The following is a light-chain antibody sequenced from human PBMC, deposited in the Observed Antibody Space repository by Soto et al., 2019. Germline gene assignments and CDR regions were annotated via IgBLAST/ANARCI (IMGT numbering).Light chain of an antibody. Sequence: EIVLTQSPATLSMSPGERATLSCRASQSVSSYLAWYQQKPERAPRLLIYDASSRATGIPARFSGSGSGTDFTLTISSLEPEDFAVYYCQQRSDWSWTFGQGTRVEV. CDR2: DAS. CDR3: QQRSDWSWT. J-gene: IGKJ1*01. CDR1: QSVSSY. V-gene: IGKV3-11*01.